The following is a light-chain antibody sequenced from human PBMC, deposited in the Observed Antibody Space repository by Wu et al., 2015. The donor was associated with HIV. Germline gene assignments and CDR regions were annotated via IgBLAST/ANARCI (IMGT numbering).Light chain of an antibody. CDR3: QQSYSVPWT. J-gene: IGKJ1*01. V-gene: IGKV1-39*01. CDR2: AAS. Sequence: ASVGDRVXITXRASRDIDNYLKFGNQAPDPGKAPKLLIYAASSLQSGVPSRFGGSGSGTDFTLTISSLEPENFATYYCQQSYSVPWTFGQGTKVDIK. CDR1: RDIDNY.